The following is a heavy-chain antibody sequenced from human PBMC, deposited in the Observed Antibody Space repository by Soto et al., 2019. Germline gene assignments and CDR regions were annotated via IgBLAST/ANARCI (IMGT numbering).Heavy chain of an antibody. D-gene: IGHD6-6*01. Sequence: ASVKVSCKASGYTFTSYYMHWVRQAPGQGLEWMGIINPSGGSTSYAQKFQGRVTMTRDTSTSTVYMELSSLRSEDTAVYYCASSRRQLEVNGVNWFDPWGQGTLVTVSS. CDR1: GYTFTSYY. CDR3: ASSRRQLEVNGVNWFDP. J-gene: IGHJ5*02. CDR2: INPSGGST. V-gene: IGHV1-46*03.